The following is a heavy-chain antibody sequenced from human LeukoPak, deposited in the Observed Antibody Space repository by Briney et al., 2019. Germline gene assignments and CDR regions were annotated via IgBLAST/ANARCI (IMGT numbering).Heavy chain of an antibody. J-gene: IGHJ4*02. CDR1: GFTFDDYA. CDR2: ISWNSGSV. CDR3: AKDRYSTSSCFDY. D-gene: IGHD6-6*01. Sequence: PGRSLILSCAASGFTFDDYAMHWVRQAPGKGLEWVSGISWNSGSVDYADSVKGRFTISRDNAKNSLYLQMNSLRAEDMALYFCAKDRYSTSSCFDYWGQGTLVTVSS. V-gene: IGHV3-9*03.